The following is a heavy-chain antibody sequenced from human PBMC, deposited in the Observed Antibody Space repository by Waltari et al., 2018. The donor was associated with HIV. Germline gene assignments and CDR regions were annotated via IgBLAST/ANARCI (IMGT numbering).Heavy chain of an antibody. D-gene: IGHD1-1*01. Sequence: QVQLVESGGGVVQPGRSLRLSCAASGFIFNTFGMHWVRQDRGKGLEWVAVISFDGTNKYYADSVKGRFTVSRDKTKNTLFLKMNSLRAEDTALYYWAKDSAGATSYYYYVMDVWGQGTTVTVSS. J-gene: IGHJ6*02. CDR3: AKDSAGATSYYYYVMDV. V-gene: IGHV3-30*18. CDR2: ISFDGTNK. CDR1: GFIFNTFG.